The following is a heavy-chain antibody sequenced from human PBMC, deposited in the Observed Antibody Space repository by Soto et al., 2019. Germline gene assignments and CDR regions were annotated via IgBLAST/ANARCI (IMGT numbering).Heavy chain of an antibody. V-gene: IGHV1-58*02. D-gene: IGHD3-10*01. CDR3: AADRYSRSGRRNYYMDV. CDR1: GFAFTSSA. Sequence: SVKVSWKASGFAFTSSAIQWVRQARAQRLEWIGWIVVGSVNTNYAQKFQERVTITRDMSTSTAYMELSSLTSEDTAVYFCAADRYSRSGRRNYYMDVWGKGTTVTVSS. CDR2: IVVGSVNT. J-gene: IGHJ6*03.